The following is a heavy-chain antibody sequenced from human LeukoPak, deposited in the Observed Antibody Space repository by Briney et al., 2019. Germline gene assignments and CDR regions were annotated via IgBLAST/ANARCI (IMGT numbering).Heavy chain of an antibody. V-gene: IGHV1-18*01. CDR3: ARSYEWECDF. Sequence: ASVKVSCRTSGYTFTTYGISWVRQAPGQGLEWTGRISTYNGNTNYAQKLQGRVTMTTDTFTSTAYMELRSLRSDDTAVYYCARSYEWECDFWGQGTLVTVSS. D-gene: IGHD1-26*01. CDR1: GYTFTTYG. CDR2: ISTYNGNT. J-gene: IGHJ4*02.